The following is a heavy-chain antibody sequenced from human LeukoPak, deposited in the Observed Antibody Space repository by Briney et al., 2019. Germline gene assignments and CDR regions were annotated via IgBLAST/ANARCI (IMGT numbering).Heavy chain of an antibody. CDR1: GFTFRNYA. V-gene: IGHV3-23*01. CDR2: ISGSGGST. J-gene: IGHJ3*02. Sequence: PGGSLRLSCAASGFTFRNYAMTWVRQAPGKGLEWVSAISGSGGSTHYADSVKGRFTISRDNSKNTLYLQMNSLGAEDTAVYYCATNAGPGPDDAFDIWGQGTMVTVSS. CDR3: ATNAGPGPDDAFDI.